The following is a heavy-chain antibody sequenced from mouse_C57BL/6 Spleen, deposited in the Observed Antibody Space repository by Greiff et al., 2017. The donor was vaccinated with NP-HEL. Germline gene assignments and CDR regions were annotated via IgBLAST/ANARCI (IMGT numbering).Heavy chain of an antibody. D-gene: IGHD1-1*01. CDR3: ARLNGSSPSYWYFDV. V-gene: IGHV1-81*01. Sequence: QVQLKESGAELARPGASVKLSCKASGYTFTSYGISWVKQRTGQGLEWIGEIYPRSGNTYYNEKFKGKATLTADKSSSTAYMELRSLTSEDSAVYFCARLNGSSPSYWYFDVWGTGTTVTVSS. CDR2: IYPRSGNT. CDR1: GYTFTSYG. J-gene: IGHJ1*03.